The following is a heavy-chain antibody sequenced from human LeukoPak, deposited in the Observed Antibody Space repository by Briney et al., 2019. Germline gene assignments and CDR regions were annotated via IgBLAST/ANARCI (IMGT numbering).Heavy chain of an antibody. V-gene: IGHV4-59*11. CDR1: GVSISSLH. Sequence: SETLSLTCTVSGVSISSLHWAWIRQPPGKGLEWIGYVYYSDNANNNPSLKSRVTISVDTSKNQFSLKLSSVTAADTALYYCARTGGYCSGGSCYSGWFDPWGQGTLVTVSS. D-gene: IGHD2-15*01. CDR3: ARTGGYCSGGSCYSGWFDP. CDR2: VYYSDNA. J-gene: IGHJ5*02.